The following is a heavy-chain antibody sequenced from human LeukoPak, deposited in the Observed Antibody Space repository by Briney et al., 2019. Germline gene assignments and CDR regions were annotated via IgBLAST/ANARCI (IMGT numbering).Heavy chain of an antibody. J-gene: IGHJ6*03. D-gene: IGHD3-10*01. Sequence: GGPLRLSGAASGFTYSSYSMNWVRQAPGKGLEWVSSISSSSSYIYYADSVKGRFTISRDNAKNSLYLQMNSLRAEDTAVYYCARNMGSYYYYMDVWGKGTTVTVSS. CDR3: ARNMGSYYYYMDV. CDR2: ISSSSSYI. CDR1: GFTYSSYS. V-gene: IGHV3-21*01.